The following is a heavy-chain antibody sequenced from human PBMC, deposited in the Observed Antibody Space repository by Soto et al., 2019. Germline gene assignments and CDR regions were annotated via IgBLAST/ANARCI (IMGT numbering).Heavy chain of an antibody. CDR2: IDPSDSYT. D-gene: IGHD3-3*01. J-gene: IGHJ6*02. CDR3: ARHTSGEYYDFWSGYSKDGMDV. V-gene: IGHV5-10-1*01. CDR1: GYSFTSYW. Sequence: GESLKISCKGSGYSFTSYWISWVRQMPGKGLEWMGRIDPSDSYTNYSPSFQGHVTISADKSISTAYLQWSSLKASDTAMYYCARHTSGEYYDFWSGYSKDGMDVWGQGTTVTVSS.